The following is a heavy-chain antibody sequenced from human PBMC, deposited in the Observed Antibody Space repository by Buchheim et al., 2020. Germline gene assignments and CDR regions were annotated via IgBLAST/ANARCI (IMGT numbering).Heavy chain of an antibody. Sequence: EVQLVESGGGLVKPGGSLRLSCAASGFTFSSYSMNWVRQAPGKGLEWVSSISSSSSYIYYADSVKGRFTISRDNAKNSLYLQMNSLRAEDTAVYYCARASWGSYYLPYYYYGMDVWGQGTT. CDR3: ARASWGSYYLPYYYYGMDV. J-gene: IGHJ6*02. CDR2: ISSSSSYI. V-gene: IGHV3-21*01. D-gene: IGHD1-26*01. CDR1: GFTFSSYS.